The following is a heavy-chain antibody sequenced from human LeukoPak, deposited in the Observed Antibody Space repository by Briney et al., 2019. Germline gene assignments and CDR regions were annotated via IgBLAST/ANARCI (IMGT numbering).Heavy chain of an antibody. V-gene: IGHV4-59*01. Sequence: SETLSLTCTVSGGSISSYYWSWIRQPPGRGLEWIGYIYYSGSTNYNPSLKSRVTISVDTSKNQFSLKLSSVTAADTAVYYCARDTGAGAFDIWGQGTMVTVSS. CDR2: IYYSGST. CDR3: ARDTGAGAFDI. D-gene: IGHD1-14*01. J-gene: IGHJ3*02. CDR1: GGSISSYY.